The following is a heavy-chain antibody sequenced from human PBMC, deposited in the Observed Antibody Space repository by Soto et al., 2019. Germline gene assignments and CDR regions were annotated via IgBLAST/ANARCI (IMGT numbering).Heavy chain of an antibody. V-gene: IGHV3-33*01. CDR2: IWYDGSNQ. Sequence: QVQLVESGGGVVQPGRSLRLSCAASGFTFSSYGMHWVRQAPGKGLEWVAVIWYDGSNQYYADSVKGRFTISRDNSKSTLYLQMNSLRVEETAVYYCAARSPALDYWGQGTLVTVSS. D-gene: IGHD2-2*01. CDR1: GFTFSSYG. CDR3: AARSPALDY. J-gene: IGHJ4*02.